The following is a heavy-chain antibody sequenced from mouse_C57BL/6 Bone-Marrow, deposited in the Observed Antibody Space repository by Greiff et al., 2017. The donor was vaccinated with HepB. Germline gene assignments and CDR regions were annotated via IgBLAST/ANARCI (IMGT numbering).Heavy chain of an antibody. J-gene: IGHJ3*01. CDR1: GYTFTSYW. CDR2: IDPKSGGT. V-gene: IGHV1-72*01. CDR3: ARSGDGYDEGSCAY. Sequence: QVQLQQPGAELVKPGASVKLSCKASGYTFTSYWMHWVKQRPGRGLEWIGRIDPKSGGTKYNEKFKSKATLTVDKPSSTAYMQLSSLRSEDSAVYYCARSGDGYDEGSCAYWGQGTLVTVSA. D-gene: IGHD2-2*01.